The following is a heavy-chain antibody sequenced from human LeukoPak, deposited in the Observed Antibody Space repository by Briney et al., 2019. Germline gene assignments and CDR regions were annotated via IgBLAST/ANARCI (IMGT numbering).Heavy chain of an antibody. V-gene: IGHV3-30-3*01. Sequence: GGSLRLSCAASGFTFSSYAMHWVRQAPGKGLEWVAVISYDGSNKYYADSVKGRFTISRDNSKNTLYLQMNSLRAEDTAVYYCARDSDSSDYKVYFDYWGQGTLVTVSS. D-gene: IGHD3-22*01. J-gene: IGHJ4*02. CDR1: GFTFSSYA. CDR2: ISYDGSNK. CDR3: ARDSDSSDYKVYFDY.